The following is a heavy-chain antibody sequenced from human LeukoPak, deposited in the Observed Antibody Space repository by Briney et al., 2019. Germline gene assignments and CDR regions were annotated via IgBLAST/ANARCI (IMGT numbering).Heavy chain of an antibody. Sequence: SETLSLTCAVYGGSFSGYYWSWIRQPPGKGLEWIGEINHSGSTNYNPSLKSRVTISVDTSKNQFSLKLSSVTAADTAVYYCARERSYGDYDYWGQGTLVTVSS. CDR2: INHSGST. D-gene: IGHD4-17*01. V-gene: IGHV4-34*01. CDR3: ARERSYGDYDY. CDR1: GGSFSGYY. J-gene: IGHJ4*02.